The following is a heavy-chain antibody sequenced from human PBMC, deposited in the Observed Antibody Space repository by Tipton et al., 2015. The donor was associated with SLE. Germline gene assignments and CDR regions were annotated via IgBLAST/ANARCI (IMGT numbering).Heavy chain of an antibody. Sequence: QLVQSGAEVKKPGASVKVSCKASGYTFTSYYMHWVRQAPGQGLEWMGIINPSGGSTSYAQKFQGRVTMTRDTSTSTVYMELSSLRSEDTAVYYCARGTNYDILTGYSATGFDPWGQGTLVTVSS. CDR3: ARGTNYDILTGYSATGFDP. CDR1: GYTFTSYY. J-gene: IGHJ5*02. CDR2: INPSGGST. V-gene: IGHV1-46*01. D-gene: IGHD3-9*01.